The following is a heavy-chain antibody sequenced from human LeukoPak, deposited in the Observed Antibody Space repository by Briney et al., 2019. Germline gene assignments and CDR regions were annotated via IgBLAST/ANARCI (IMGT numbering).Heavy chain of an antibody. D-gene: IGHD2-15*01. J-gene: IGHJ4*02. CDR2: IYYSGST. Sequence: SETLSLTCTVSGGSISSSSYYWGWLRQPPGKGLEWIGSIYYSGSTNYNPTLKRRVTISVDTSKNQFSLKLSSVTAADTAVYYCARLKGEVAASTDFDYWGQGTLVTASS. CDR3: ARLKGEVAASTDFDY. CDR1: GGSISSSSYY. V-gene: IGHV4-39*01.